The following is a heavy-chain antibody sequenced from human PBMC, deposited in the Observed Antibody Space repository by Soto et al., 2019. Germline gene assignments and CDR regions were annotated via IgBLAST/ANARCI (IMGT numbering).Heavy chain of an antibody. V-gene: IGHV4-59*01. Sequence: SQTLSLTCTVSGVSISNYYWILIRQPQGKGLEWIGYIYYSGSTNYNPSLKSRVTISVDTSKNQFSLKLSSVTAADTAVYYCARDSITMVRGVNRYYYYYYGMDVWGQGTTVTVSS. CDR3: ARDSITMVRGVNRYYYYYYGMDV. CDR1: GVSISNYY. D-gene: IGHD3-10*01. J-gene: IGHJ6*02. CDR2: IYYSGST.